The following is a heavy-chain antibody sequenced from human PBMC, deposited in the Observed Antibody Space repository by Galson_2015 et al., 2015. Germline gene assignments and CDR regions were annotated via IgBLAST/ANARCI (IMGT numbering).Heavy chain of an antibody. CDR2: TYYYGST. D-gene: IGHD3-10*01. J-gene: IGHJ4*02. CDR3: ARRLPGYYYGSGSYAFGLDF. Sequence: SETLSLTCNVSGASVGSYYWTWIRQPPGKGLEWIGYTYYYGSTNYNPSLEGRVTISVDTSKNQFSLRLSSATAADTAVYYCARRLPGYYYGSGSYAFGLDFWGQGVLVTVSS. V-gene: IGHV4-59*02. CDR1: GASVGSYY.